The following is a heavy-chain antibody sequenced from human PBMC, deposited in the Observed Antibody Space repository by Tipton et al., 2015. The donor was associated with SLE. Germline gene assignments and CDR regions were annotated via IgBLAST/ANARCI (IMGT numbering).Heavy chain of an antibody. Sequence: TLSLTCTVSYGSISSNWWSWVRQPPGKGLEWIGEIYHSGSTNYNPSLKSRTTISVDTPKKQFSLKLNSVTAADTAVYYCARQRDRSSGLFDYWGQGSLVTVSS. J-gene: IGHJ4*02. CDR2: IYHSGST. V-gene: IGHV4-4*02. CDR3: ARQRDRSSGLFDY. CDR1: YGSISSNW. D-gene: IGHD3-10*01.